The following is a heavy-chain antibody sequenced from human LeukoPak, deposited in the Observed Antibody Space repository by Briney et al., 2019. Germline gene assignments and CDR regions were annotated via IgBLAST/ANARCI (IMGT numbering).Heavy chain of an antibody. CDR1: GFTFSSYW. CDR3: AREPVVGYDFWSGYYTGEDDY. V-gene: IGHV3-7*01. D-gene: IGHD3-3*01. CDR2: IKQDGSEK. J-gene: IGHJ4*02. Sequence: GGSLRLSCAASGFTFSSYWMSWVRQAPGKGLERVANIKQDGSEKYYVDSVKGRFTISRDNAKNSLYLQMNSLRAEDTAVYYCAREPVVGYDFWSGYYTGEDDYWGQGTLVTVSS.